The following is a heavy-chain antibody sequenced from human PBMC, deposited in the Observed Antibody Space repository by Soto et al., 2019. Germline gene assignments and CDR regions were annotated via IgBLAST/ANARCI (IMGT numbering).Heavy chain of an antibody. CDR1: GGTFSSYA. D-gene: IGHD3-22*01. V-gene: IGHV1-69*13. Sequence: SVKVSCKASGGTFSSYAISWVRQAPGQGLEWMGGIIPIFGTANYAQKFQGRVTITADESTSTAYMELSSLRSEDTAVYYCARAPTMIVVAGWFDYWGQGTLVPVSS. CDR2: IIPIFGTA. CDR3: ARAPTMIVVAGWFDY. J-gene: IGHJ4*02.